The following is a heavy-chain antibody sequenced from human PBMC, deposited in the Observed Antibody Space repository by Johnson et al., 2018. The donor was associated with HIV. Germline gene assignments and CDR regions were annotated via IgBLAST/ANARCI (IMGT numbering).Heavy chain of an antibody. CDR3: ARDPPGMVYAIDAFDI. D-gene: IGHD2-8*01. CDR2: ISGSGGST. CDR1: GFTFSNYA. Sequence: VQLVESGGDLVQPGGSLRLSCAASGFTFSNYAMTWVRQAPGKGLEWVSAISGSGGSTYYADSVKGRFPISSDNSKNTLYLQMNSLRAEDTAVYYCARDPPGMVYAIDAFDIWGQGTMVTVSS. J-gene: IGHJ3*02. V-gene: IGHV3-23*04.